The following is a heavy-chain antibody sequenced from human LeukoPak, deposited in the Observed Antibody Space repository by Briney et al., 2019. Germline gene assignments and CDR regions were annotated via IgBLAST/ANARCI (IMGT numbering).Heavy chain of an antibody. CDR2: ISPSGDIT. J-gene: IGHJ1*01. V-gene: IGHV3-23*01. CDR1: GFSFSSHG. D-gene: IGHD2-21*02. CDR3: AKGDDWGRYNH. Sequence: GGTLRLSCAGSGFSFSSHGMNWVRQAPGKGLEWVSGISPSGDITYYTDFVRGRFTISRDNFKNTTSLQVDSLRGEDPAMYYCAKGDDWGRYNHWGQATLVTVSS.